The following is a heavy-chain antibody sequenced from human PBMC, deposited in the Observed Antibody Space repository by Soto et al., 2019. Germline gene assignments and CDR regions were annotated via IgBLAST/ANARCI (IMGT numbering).Heavy chain of an antibody. D-gene: IGHD3-3*01. Sequence: GGSLRLSCAASGFTFSSYAMSWVRQAPGKGLEWVSAISGSGGSTYYADSVKGRFTISRDNSKNTLYLQMNSLRAEDTAVYYCAKVLRFLEWLPIFDYWGQGTLVTVSS. V-gene: IGHV3-23*01. J-gene: IGHJ4*02. CDR2: ISGSGGST. CDR3: AKVLRFLEWLPIFDY. CDR1: GFTFSSYA.